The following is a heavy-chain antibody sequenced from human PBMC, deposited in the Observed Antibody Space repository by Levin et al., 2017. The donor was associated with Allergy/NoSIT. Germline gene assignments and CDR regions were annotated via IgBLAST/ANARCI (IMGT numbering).Heavy chain of an antibody. CDR3: ARDRSFMVRGVLDY. J-gene: IGHJ4*02. D-gene: IGHD3-10*01. V-gene: IGHV3-48*01. CDR2: ISSSSSTI. Sequence: GGSLRLSCAASGFTFSSYSMNWVRQAPGKGLEWVSYISSSSSTIYYADSVKGRFTISRDNAKNSLYLQMNSLRAEDTAVYYCARDRSFMVRGVLDYWGQGTLVTVSS. CDR1: GFTFSSYS.